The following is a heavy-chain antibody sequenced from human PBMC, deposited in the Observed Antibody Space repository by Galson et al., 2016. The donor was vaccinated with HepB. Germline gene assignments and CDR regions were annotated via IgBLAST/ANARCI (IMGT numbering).Heavy chain of an antibody. V-gene: IGHV6-1*01. CDR1: GDSVSSHSAT. D-gene: IGHD5-12*01. CDR2: TYYRSKWYN. Sequence: CAISGDSVSSHSATWNWIRQSPSRGLEWLGRTYYRSKWYNDYALSVKSRITISPDTSKNQFSLQLNSVTPEDTAVYYCARVRSGYSGYANPYYYGMDVWGQGTTVTVAS. J-gene: IGHJ6*02. CDR3: ARVRSGYSGYANPYYYGMDV.